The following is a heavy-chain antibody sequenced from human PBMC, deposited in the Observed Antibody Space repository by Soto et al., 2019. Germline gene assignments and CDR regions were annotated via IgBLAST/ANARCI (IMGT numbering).Heavy chain of an antibody. V-gene: IGHV4-59*05. D-gene: IGHD2-21*01. Sequence: SETLSLTCTVSGVSISSYYWSWIRQPPGKGLEWIGSMSYSRSTYYNPSLNSRVTISVDTSKNQFSLKLTSVTAADTAVYYCARGGGDGYKIWGQGTLVTVSS. CDR1: GVSISSYY. CDR3: ARGGGDGYKI. CDR2: MSYSRST. J-gene: IGHJ4*02.